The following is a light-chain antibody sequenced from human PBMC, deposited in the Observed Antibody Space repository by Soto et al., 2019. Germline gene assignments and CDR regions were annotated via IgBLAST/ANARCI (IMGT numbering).Light chain of an antibody. CDR1: SSNIGNNF. CDR2: DNN. Sequence: QSVLTPLPSVSAAPGHKGTISSSVSSSNIGNNFVTWYQQLPGTAPKLLIYDNNKRPSGIPARFSGSQSGTSATLGITGLQTGDEAVYYCGSWDSSLTYVFGTGTKVTLL. J-gene: IGLJ1*01. CDR3: GSWDSSLTYV. V-gene: IGLV1-51*01.